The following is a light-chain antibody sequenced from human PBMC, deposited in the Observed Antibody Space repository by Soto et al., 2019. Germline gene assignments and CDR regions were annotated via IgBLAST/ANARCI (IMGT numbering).Light chain of an antibody. CDR2: EVS. CDR1: SSDVGVYNY. Sequence: QSALTQPASVSGSPGQSITISCTGTSSDVGVYNYVSWYQQHPGKAPKLMIYEVSNRPSGVSTRFSGSKSGNTASLTISGLQAEDEADYYCSSYTISTTLVFGTGTKVTV. CDR3: SSYTISTTLV. J-gene: IGLJ1*01. V-gene: IGLV2-14*01.